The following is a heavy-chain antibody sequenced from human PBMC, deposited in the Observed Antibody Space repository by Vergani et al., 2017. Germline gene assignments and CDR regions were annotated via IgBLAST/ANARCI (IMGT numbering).Heavy chain of an antibody. Sequence: VQLVESGGGLVQPGRSLRLSCAASGFTFDDYAMHWVRQAPGKGLEWVSGISWNSGSIGYADSVKGRFTISRDNAKNSLYLQMNSLRAEDTALYYCAKEGVEKDAFDIWGQGTMVTVSS. CDR3: AKEGVEKDAFDI. J-gene: IGHJ3*02. D-gene: IGHD3-3*01. V-gene: IGHV3-9*01. CDR2: ISWNSGSI. CDR1: GFTFDDYA.